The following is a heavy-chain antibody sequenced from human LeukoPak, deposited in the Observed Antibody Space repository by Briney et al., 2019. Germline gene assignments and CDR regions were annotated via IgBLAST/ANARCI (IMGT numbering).Heavy chain of an antibody. CDR1: GGSISSYY. CDR3: ASSMVRGYYYYGMDV. V-gene: IGHV4-59*08. Sequence: SETLSLTCTVSGGSISSYYWSWIRQPPGKGLERIGYIYYSGSTNYNPSLKSRVTISVDTSKNQFSLKLSSVTAADTAVYYCASSMVRGYYYYGMDVWGQGTTVTVSS. J-gene: IGHJ6*02. D-gene: IGHD3-10*01. CDR2: IYYSGST.